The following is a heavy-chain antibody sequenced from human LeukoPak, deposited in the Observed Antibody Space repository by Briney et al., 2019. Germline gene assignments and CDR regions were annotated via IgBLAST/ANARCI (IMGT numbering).Heavy chain of an antibody. D-gene: IGHD5-18*01. V-gene: IGHV1-69*13. CDR1: GGTFSSYA. Sequence: SVKVSCKASGGTFSSYAISWVRQAPGQGLEWMGGIIPIFGTANYAQKFQGRVTITADESTSTAYLELSSLRSEDTAVYYCARGIRSTAMVLDYWGQGTLVTVSS. CDR2: IIPIFGTA. J-gene: IGHJ4*02. CDR3: ARGIRSTAMVLDY.